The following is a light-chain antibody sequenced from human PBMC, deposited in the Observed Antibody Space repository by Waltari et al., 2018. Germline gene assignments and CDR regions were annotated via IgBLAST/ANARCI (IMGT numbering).Light chain of an antibody. CDR1: PSINNF. J-gene: IGKJ4*01. CDR3: QQSYSPLT. V-gene: IGKV1-39*01. CDR2: AAS. Sequence: DIQMTQSPSSLSASIGDRVTITCRPSPSINNFLNWYQQKPGKAPKLLIYAASTLQSGVPSRFSGSGSETHFTLTISSLQPEDVAAYYCQQSYSPLTFGGGTNVEIK.